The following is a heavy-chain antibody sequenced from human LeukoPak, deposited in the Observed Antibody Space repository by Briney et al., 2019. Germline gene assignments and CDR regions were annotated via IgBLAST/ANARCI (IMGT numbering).Heavy chain of an antibody. CDR1: GFTFSVSW. Sequence: GGSLRLSCAASGFTFSVSWMSWVRQAPGKGLEWVANIKYDGSEKYYVDSVKGRFTISRDNAKNSLYLQMNSLRAEDTAVYYCARSIRWHTGGWMYWGQGTLVTVSS. CDR2: IKYDGSEK. CDR3: ARSIRWHTGGWMY. D-gene: IGHD4-23*01. V-gene: IGHV3-7*01. J-gene: IGHJ4*02.